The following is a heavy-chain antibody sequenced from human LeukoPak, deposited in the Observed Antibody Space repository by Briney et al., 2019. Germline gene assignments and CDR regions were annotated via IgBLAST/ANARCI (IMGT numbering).Heavy chain of an antibody. CDR3: ARGEPRAYRNYDFWSGLDP. CDR2: IIPIFGTA. Sequence: SVKVSCKASGGTFSSYAISWVRQAPGQGLEWMGGIIPIFGTANYAQKFQGRVTITTDESTSTAYMELSSMRSEDTAVYYCARGEPRAYRNYDFWSGLDPWGQGTLVTVSS. CDR1: GGTFSSYA. J-gene: IGHJ5*02. V-gene: IGHV1-69*05. D-gene: IGHD3-3*01.